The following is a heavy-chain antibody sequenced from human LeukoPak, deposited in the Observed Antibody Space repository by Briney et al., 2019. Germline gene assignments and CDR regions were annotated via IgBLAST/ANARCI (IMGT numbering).Heavy chain of an antibody. Sequence: GASVKVSCKASGYTFTSYGISWVRQAPGQGLAWMGWISAYNGNTNYAQKLQGRVTMTTDTSTSTAYMELRSLRSEDTAVYYCASPPGDTAMVTRVLVYWGQGTLVTVSS. V-gene: IGHV1-18*01. CDR1: GYTFTSYG. CDR2: ISAYNGNT. J-gene: IGHJ4*02. D-gene: IGHD5-18*01. CDR3: ASPPGDTAMVTRVLVY.